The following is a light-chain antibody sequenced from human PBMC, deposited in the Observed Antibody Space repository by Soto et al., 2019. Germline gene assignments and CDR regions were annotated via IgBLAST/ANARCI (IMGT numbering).Light chain of an antibody. CDR3: QQYDSSPLT. J-gene: IGKJ3*01. V-gene: IGKV3-20*01. CDR1: QSVSSSY. CDR2: AAS. Sequence: EIVLTQSPGTLSLSPGERDTLSCRASQSVSSSYLAWYQQKPGQAPRLLIYAASSRATGIPDRFSGSGSGTDCTLTISRLEPEDFAVYYCQQYDSSPLTFGPGTKVDIK.